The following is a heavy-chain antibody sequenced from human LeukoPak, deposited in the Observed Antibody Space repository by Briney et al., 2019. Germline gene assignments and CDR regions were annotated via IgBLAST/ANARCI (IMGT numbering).Heavy chain of an antibody. Sequence: GGSLRLSCAVSGFTFGDYDMHWVRQAPGKGLEWLAVLSYDGTNKYYADSVKGRFTISRDNSENTLYLQMNSLRAEDTAIYYCAKDLAYYDSSGDYYPAFDIWGQGTMVTVSS. CDR1: GFTFGDYD. J-gene: IGHJ3*02. CDR3: AKDLAYYDSSGDYYPAFDI. V-gene: IGHV3-30*18. D-gene: IGHD3-22*01. CDR2: LSYDGTNK.